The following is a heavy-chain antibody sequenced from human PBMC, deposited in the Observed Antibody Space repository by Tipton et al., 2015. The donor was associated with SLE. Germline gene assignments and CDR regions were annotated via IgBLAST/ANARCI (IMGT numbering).Heavy chain of an antibody. J-gene: IGHJ6*02. V-gene: IGHV3-74*01. Sequence: SLRLSCAASGFTFSSYWMHWVRQAPGKGLVWVSRIYSDGSSTNYADSAKGRFTISRDNGKNTLYLQMNSLRPEDTAVYYCGTTSTDYGMDAWGQGTTVTVSS. CDR2: IYSDGSST. CDR1: GFTFSSYW. D-gene: IGHD2-8*02. CDR3: GTTSTDYGMDA.